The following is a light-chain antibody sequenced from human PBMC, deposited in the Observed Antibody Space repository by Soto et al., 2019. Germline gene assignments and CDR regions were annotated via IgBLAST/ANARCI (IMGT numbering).Light chain of an antibody. J-gene: IGKJ2*01. CDR2: GAS. CDR1: QSVSSNY. Sequence: EIVLAQSPGTLSLSPGERATLSCRASQSVSSNYLTWYQQKPGQAPRLLIYGASSRATGIPDRFSGSGSGTDFTLTISGLEPEDFAVYYCQHYGGSRYTFGQGTKLEIK. V-gene: IGKV3-20*01. CDR3: QHYGGSRYT.